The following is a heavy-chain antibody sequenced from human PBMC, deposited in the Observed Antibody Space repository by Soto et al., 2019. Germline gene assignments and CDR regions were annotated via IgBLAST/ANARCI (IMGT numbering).Heavy chain of an antibody. V-gene: IGHV4-39*01. D-gene: IGHD3-9*01. CDR1: GGSISSSSYY. CDR2: IYYSGST. J-gene: IGHJ4*02. CDR3: ARGESTGTYYDILTGYPKGGSFDY. Sequence: SETLSLTCTVSGGSISSSSYYWGWIRQPPGKGLEWIGSIYYSGSTYYNPSLKSRVTISVDTSKNQFSLKLSSVTAADTAVYYCARGESTGTYYDILTGYPKGGSFDYWGQGTLVTVSS.